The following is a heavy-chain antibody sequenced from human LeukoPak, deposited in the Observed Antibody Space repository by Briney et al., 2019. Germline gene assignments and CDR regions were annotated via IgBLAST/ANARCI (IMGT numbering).Heavy chain of an antibody. CDR2: ISGSGGST. CDR1: GFTFCSYA. J-gene: IGHJ4*02. V-gene: IGHV3-23*01. D-gene: IGHD3-16*01. CDR3: AKGGGLRGGYFDY. Sequence: PGGSLRLSCAASGFTFCSYAMSWVRQAPGKGLEWVSAISGSGGSTYYADSVKGRFTISRDNSKNTLYLQMNSLRAEDTAVYYGAKGGGLRGGYFDYWGQGTLVTVSS.